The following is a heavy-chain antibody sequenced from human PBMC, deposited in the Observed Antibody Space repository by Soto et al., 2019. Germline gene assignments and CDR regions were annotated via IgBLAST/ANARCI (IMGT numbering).Heavy chain of an antibody. Sequence: TSETLSLTCAVYGGSFSDYYWSWIRQPPGKGLEWIGEINHSGSTNYNPSLKSRVTISVDTSKNQFSLKLSSVTVADTAVYYCARVDDDRGAAFFDYWGQGTLVTVSS. V-gene: IGHV4-34*01. CDR2: INHSGST. CDR3: ARVDDDRGAAFFDY. CDR1: GGSFSDYY. D-gene: IGHD3-22*01. J-gene: IGHJ4*02.